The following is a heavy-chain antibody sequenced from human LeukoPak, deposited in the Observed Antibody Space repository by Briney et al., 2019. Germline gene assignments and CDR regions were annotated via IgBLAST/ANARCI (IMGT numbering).Heavy chain of an antibody. J-gene: IGHJ4*02. Sequence: GASVKVSCKASGYTFTSYAMNWVRQAPGQGLEWMGWINTNTGNPTYAQGFTGRFVFSLDTSVSTAYLQISSLKAEDTAVYYCARGVRYYGSGSYFGFGYWGQGTLVTVSS. CDR3: ARGVRYYGSGSYFGFGY. V-gene: IGHV7-4-1*02. CDR2: INTNTGNP. D-gene: IGHD3-10*01. CDR1: GYTFTSYA.